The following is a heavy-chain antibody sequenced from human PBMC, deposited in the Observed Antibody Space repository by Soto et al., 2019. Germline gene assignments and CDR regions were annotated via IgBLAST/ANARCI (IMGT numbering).Heavy chain of an antibody. D-gene: IGHD3-3*01. CDR2: IWYDGSNK. J-gene: IGHJ3*02. CDR1: GFTFSSYG. Sequence: PGGSLRLACAASGFTFSSYGMHWVRQAPGKGLEWVAVIWYDGSNKYYADSVKGRFTISRDNSKNTLYLQMNSLRAEDTAVYYCARDSNQYNFWSGLNAFDIWGQGTMVTVSS. V-gene: IGHV3-33*01. CDR3: ARDSNQYNFWSGLNAFDI.